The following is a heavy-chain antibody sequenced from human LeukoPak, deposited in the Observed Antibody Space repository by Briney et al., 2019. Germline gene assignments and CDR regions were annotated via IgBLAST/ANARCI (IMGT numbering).Heavy chain of an antibody. CDR3: ATTYSGYDSLKSDY. Sequence: ASVKVSCKASGYTFTGYYMHWVRQAPGQGLEWMGWINPNSGGTNYAQKFQGRVTMTRNTSISTAYMELSSLRSEDTAVYYCATTYSGYDSLKSDYWGQGTLVTVSS. CDR2: INPNSGGT. CDR1: GYTFTGYY. V-gene: IGHV1-2*02. D-gene: IGHD5-12*01. J-gene: IGHJ4*02.